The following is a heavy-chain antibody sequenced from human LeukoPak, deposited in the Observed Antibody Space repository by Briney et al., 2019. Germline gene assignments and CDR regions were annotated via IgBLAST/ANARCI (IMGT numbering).Heavy chain of an antibody. Sequence: PSETLSLTCAVYGGSFSGYYWSWIRQSPGKGLEWIGEINHSGSTNYNPSLKSRVTISVDTSKNQFSLKLSSVTAADTAVYYCARGRNYDFWRANWFDPWGQGTLVTVSS. V-gene: IGHV4-34*01. CDR2: INHSGST. CDR1: GGSFSGYY. J-gene: IGHJ5*02. D-gene: IGHD3-3*01. CDR3: ARGRNYDFWRANWFDP.